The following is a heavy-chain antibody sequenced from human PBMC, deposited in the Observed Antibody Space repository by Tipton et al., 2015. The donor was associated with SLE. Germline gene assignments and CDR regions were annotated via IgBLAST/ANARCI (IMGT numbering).Heavy chain of an antibody. CDR3: ARRARDGWFFDS. CDR2: LYYSGTT. V-gene: IGHV4-59*12. D-gene: IGHD5-24*01. Sequence: TLSLTCTVSGGSMNTYSWCWIRQPPGQGLEWLGYLYYSGTTNYNSSPKSPATISVDTSKNQFSLNLTSMTAADTALYFCARRARDGWFFDSWGQGLLVTVSS. CDR1: GGSMNTYS. J-gene: IGHJ4*02.